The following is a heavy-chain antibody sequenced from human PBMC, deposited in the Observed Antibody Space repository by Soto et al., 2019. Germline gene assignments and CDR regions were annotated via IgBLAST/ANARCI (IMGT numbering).Heavy chain of an antibody. V-gene: IGHV3-30*03. Sequence: QVQLVESGGGVVRPGDSLRLSCSASGFTFSNDGMHWVRQAPGQGLEWVARMENHGIKTNHAASARGRFIVSQDNARNTLYLRMDRLRTEDTAFSYCAVSNDVVRSAFPSFDYWGPGVLVTVSS. CDR2: MENHGIKT. CDR1: GFTFSNDG. CDR3: AVSNDVVRSAFPSFDY. J-gene: IGHJ4*01. D-gene: IGHD1-1*01.